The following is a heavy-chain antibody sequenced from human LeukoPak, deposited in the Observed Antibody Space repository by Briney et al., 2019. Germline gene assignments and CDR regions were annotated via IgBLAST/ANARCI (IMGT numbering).Heavy chain of an antibody. V-gene: IGHV4-30-2*01. CDR2: IYHSGST. CDR1: GGSISSGGYS. CDR3: ARGGGSGRGYFDY. J-gene: IGHJ4*02. Sequence: TLSLTCAVSGGSISSGGYSWSWIRQPPGKGLEWIGYIYHSGSTYYNPSLKSRVTISVDRSKNQFSLKLSSVTAADTAVYYCARGGGSGRGYFDYWGQGTLVTVSS. D-gene: IGHD3-10*01.